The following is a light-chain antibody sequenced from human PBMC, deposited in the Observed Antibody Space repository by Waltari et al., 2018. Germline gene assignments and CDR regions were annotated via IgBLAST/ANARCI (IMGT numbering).Light chain of an antibody. Sequence: QSALTHPASVSASPAQSITISCTGTSGDMGGSDFVSWYQHHPGRAPKVLIFDVNHRPSGISDRFSGSKSGNTASLTISGLQAEDDADYYCSSPSTNNVVVFGGGTNVTVL. V-gene: IGLV2-14*01. CDR1: SGDMGGSDF. CDR3: SSPSTNNVVV. J-gene: IGLJ2*01. CDR2: DVN.